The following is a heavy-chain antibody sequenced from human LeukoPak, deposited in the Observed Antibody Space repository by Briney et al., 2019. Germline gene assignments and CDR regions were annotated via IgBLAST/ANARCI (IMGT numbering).Heavy chain of an antibody. V-gene: IGHV3-23*01. CDR1: GFTFSSYA. D-gene: IGHD3-22*01. Sequence: GGSLRLSCAASGFTFSSYAMSWVRQAPGKGLEWVSASSGSGGSTYCADSVKGRSTISRDNSKNTLYLQMNSLRAEDTAVYYCAKGPAFYYDSSGSYFDFWGQGTLVTVSS. CDR2: SSGSGGST. J-gene: IGHJ4*02. CDR3: AKGPAFYYDSSGSYFDF.